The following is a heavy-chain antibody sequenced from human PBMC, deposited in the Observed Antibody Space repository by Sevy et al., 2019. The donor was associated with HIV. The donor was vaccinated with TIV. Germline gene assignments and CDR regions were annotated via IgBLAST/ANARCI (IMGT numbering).Heavy chain of an antibody. Sequence: SETLSLTCTVSGGSVSSGRYYWSRIRQPPGKGLEWIGYFYDSGRTKYNPSLKSRVTIAVDMSKNLFSLKLTSVTAADTAVYYCARHGAVQLAFGMDVWGQGTRVTVSS. CDR2: FYDSGRT. CDR1: GGSVSSGRYY. V-gene: IGHV4-61*03. D-gene: IGHD1-1*01. J-gene: IGHJ6*02. CDR3: ARHGAVQLAFGMDV.